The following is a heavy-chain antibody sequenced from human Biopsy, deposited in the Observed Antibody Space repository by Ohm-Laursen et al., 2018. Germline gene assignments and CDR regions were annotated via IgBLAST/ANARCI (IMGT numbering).Heavy chain of an antibody. Sequence: GTLSLTCHVSGGDINNYYWSWIRQPAGKGLEWIGRIYPGGSTNYNPSLKSRVTMSVDTSKKQLSLRLRSATAADTAMYYCASVVLGPTNDAFDLWGQGTMVVVSS. CDR2: IYPGGST. CDR3: ASVVLGPTNDAFDL. D-gene: IGHD3-22*01. CDR1: GGDINNYY. J-gene: IGHJ3*01. V-gene: IGHV4-4*07.